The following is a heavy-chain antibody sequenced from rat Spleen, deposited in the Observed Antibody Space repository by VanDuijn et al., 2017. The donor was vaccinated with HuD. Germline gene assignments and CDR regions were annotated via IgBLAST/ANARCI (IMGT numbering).Heavy chain of an antibody. V-gene: IGHV5-29*01. D-gene: IGHD1-2*01. CDR2: ISYDGSST. CDR3: ARRGYSSYIYVYWYFDF. Sequence: EVQLVESDGGLVQPGRSLKLSCAASGFTFSDYYMAWVRQAPTKGLEWVATISYDGSSTYYRDSVKGRFTISRDNAKSTLYLQMDSLRSEDTATYYCARRGYSSYIYVYWYFDFWGPGTMVTVSS. CDR1: GFTFSDYY. J-gene: IGHJ1*01.